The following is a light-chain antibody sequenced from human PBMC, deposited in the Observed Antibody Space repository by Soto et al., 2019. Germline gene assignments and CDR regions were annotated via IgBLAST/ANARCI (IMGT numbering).Light chain of an antibody. CDR1: SSDVGGYNY. J-gene: IGLJ1*01. CDR2: DVS. CDR3: SSYTSSSTLPYV. Sequence: SALTQPASVSGSPGQSITISCTGTSSDVGGYNYVSWYQQHPGKAPKLMIYDVSNRPSGVSNRFSGSKSGNTASLTISGLQAEDAADYYCSSYTSSSTLPYVFGTGTKLTVL. V-gene: IGLV2-14*01.